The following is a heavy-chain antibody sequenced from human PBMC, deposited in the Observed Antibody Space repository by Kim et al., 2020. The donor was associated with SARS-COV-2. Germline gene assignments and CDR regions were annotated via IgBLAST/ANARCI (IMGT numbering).Heavy chain of an antibody. D-gene: IGHD3-10*01. CDR3: AKDGERITMVRGAQSYFDY. V-gene: IGHV3-30*02. Sequence: GRFTISRDNSKNTLYLQMNSLRAEDTAVYYCAKDGERITMVRGAQSYFDYWGQGTLVTVSS. J-gene: IGHJ4*02.